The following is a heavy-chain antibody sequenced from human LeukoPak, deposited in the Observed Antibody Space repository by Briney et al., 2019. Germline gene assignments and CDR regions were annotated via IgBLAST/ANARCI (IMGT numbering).Heavy chain of an antibody. CDR2: IYTSGST. CDR3: ARAPGNPQDYYNYYYMDV. CDR1: GGSISSYY. D-gene: IGHD3-10*01. J-gene: IGHJ6*03. Sequence: TSETLSLTCTVSGGSISSYYWSWIRQPPGKGLEWIGRIYTSGSTNYNPSLMSRVTISVDTFKNQFSLKLSSVTAADTAVYYCARAPGNPQDYYNYYYMDVWGKGTTVSVSS. V-gene: IGHV4-4*07.